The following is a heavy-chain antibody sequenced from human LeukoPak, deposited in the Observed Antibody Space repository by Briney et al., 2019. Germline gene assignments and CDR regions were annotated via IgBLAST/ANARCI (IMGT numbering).Heavy chain of an antibody. CDR2: IYTSGST. CDR3: ASRSRGTVTPVIDY. J-gene: IGHJ4*02. V-gene: IGHV4-61*02. Sequence: SETLSLTCTVSGGSISSGSYYWSWIRQPAGKGLEWIGRIYTSGSTNYNPSLKSRVTISVDTSKNQFSLKLSSVTAADTAVYYCASRSRGTVTPVIDYWGQGTLVTVSS. D-gene: IGHD4-11*01. CDR1: GGSISSGSYY.